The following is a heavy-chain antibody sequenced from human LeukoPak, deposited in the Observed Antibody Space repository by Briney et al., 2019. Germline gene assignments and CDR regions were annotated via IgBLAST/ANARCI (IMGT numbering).Heavy chain of an antibody. CDR2: IDPSDSHT. CDR3: GYCPGDCYIPDY. Sequence: GESLKISCKGSGYRLTNYWLNWVRQMPGKGLEWMGRIDPSDSHTYYSPSFQGHVTISADKSINTAYLQWSSLQASDTAMYYCGYCPGDCYIPDYWGQGTLVTVSS. D-gene: IGHD2-21*02. CDR1: GYRLTNYW. J-gene: IGHJ4*02. V-gene: IGHV5-10-1*01.